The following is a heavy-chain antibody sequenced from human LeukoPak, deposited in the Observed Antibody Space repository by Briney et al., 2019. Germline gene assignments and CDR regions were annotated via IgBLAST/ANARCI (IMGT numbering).Heavy chain of an antibody. Sequence: SETLSLTCTVSDDSITMYYWTWIRQPPGKGLEWIGYVDHTGSTKFNPSLNGRVSISRDTSNNFFSLRLRSVTAADTAVYFCARDRPAMIVVVTTDDAFDIWGQGTMVTVSS. CDR2: VDHTGST. CDR3: ARDRPAMIVVVTTDDAFDI. D-gene: IGHD3-22*01. V-gene: IGHV4-59*01. J-gene: IGHJ3*02. CDR1: DDSITMYY.